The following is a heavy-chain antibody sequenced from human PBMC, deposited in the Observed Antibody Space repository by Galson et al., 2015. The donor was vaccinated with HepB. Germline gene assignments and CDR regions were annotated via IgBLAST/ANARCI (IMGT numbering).Heavy chain of an antibody. D-gene: IGHD5-24*01. CDR2: ISSSGGST. J-gene: IGHJ4*02. CDR3: AKGRIGLLGDGYNPPLRDY. CDR1: GFTFSNYA. Sequence: SLRLSCAASGFTFSNYAVSWVRQAPGKGPEWVSGISSSGGSTYYADSVKGRFTISRDNSKNTLSLQMSSLRAEDTAKYFCAKGRIGLLGDGYNPPLRDYWGQGTLVSVSS. V-gene: IGHV3-23*01.